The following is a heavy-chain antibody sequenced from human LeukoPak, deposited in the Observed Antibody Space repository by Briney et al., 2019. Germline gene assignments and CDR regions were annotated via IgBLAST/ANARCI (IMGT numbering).Heavy chain of an antibody. CDR2: MKEDGTQT. CDR1: GSILRSHW. Sequence: GGSLRLSCAASGSILRSHWMNWVRQAPGKGLEWVANMKEDGTQTYYLESVRGRFTISRDYAKDSLYLQMDSLSVEDTAVYYCVAKRRFHPNYSDYWGQGTLVTVSS. CDR3: VAKRRFHPNYSDY. D-gene: IGHD3-3*01. J-gene: IGHJ4*02. V-gene: IGHV3-7*01.